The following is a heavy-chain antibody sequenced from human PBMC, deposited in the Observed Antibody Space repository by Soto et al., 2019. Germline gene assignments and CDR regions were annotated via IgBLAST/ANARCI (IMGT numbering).Heavy chain of an antibody. CDR1: GDSMSTYY. Sequence: LSLTCTVSGDSMSTYYWNWIRQSAEKGLEWIGRISATGTTTYIPSLKSRITLSVDTSKNECSLNLKFVTAADTAVYFGARDQSGGADFWGPGPLVTVS. D-gene: IGHD2-8*02. V-gene: IGHV4-4*07. CDR2: ISATGTT. J-gene: IGHJ3*01. CDR3: ARDQSGGADF.